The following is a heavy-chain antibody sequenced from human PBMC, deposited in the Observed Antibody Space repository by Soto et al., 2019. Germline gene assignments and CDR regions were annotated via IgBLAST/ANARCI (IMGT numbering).Heavy chain of an antibody. D-gene: IGHD1-26*01. CDR3: ARDPSSEGGSYIDY. J-gene: IGHJ4*02. V-gene: IGHV3-33*01. Sequence: QVQLVESGGGVVQPGRSLRLSCAASGFTFSSYGMHWVRQAPGKGLEWVAVIWYDGSNKYYADSVKGRFTISRDNSKNTLYLQMNSLRAEDTAVYYCARDPSSEGGSYIDYWGQGTLVTVSS. CDR2: IWYDGSNK. CDR1: GFTFSSYG.